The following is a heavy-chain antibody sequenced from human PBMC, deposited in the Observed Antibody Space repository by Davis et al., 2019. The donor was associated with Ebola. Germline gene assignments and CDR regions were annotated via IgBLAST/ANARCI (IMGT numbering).Heavy chain of an antibody. Sequence: SQTLSLTCTLSARSVSSGGHYWSWIRQPPGKGLEWIAYIYYSGSTHYNPSLKSRATISVDTSRNQFSLRLSSVTAADTAVYYCAVYTVVVTDIRAEYFQHWGQGTLATVSS. V-gene: IGHV4-61*08. D-gene: IGHD2-21*02. CDR3: AVYTVVVTDIRAEYFQH. J-gene: IGHJ1*01. CDR2: IYYSGST. CDR1: ARSVSSGGHY.